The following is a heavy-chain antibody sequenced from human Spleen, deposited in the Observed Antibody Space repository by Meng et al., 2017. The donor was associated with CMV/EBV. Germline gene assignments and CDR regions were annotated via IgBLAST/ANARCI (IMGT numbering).Heavy chain of an antibody. CDR1: GFTFSNAW. D-gene: IGHD5-12*01. Sequence: GESLKISCAASGFTFSNAWMSWVRQAPGKGLEWVGRIKSKTDGGTTDYAAPVKGRFTISRDNAKNSLYLLMNSLRAEDTALYYCAKEQAAYSGPGLDYWGQGTLVTVSS. J-gene: IGHJ4*02. CDR2: IKSKTDGGTT. V-gene: IGHV3-15*05. CDR3: AKEQAAYSGPGLDY.